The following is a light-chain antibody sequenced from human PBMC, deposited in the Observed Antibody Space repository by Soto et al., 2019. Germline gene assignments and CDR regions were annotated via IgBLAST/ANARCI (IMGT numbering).Light chain of an antibody. CDR1: SSNIGSNY. CDR2: NNN. Sequence: QSALTQSPSASGTPGQRVTISCSGRSSNIGSNYVYWYQQLPGAAPKLLIYNNNQRPSGVPDRFSGSKSATSASLALSGLRSEDEADYYCAAWDDSLRGYVFGTGTKLTVL. V-gene: IGLV1-47*02. CDR3: AAWDDSLRGYV. J-gene: IGLJ1*01.